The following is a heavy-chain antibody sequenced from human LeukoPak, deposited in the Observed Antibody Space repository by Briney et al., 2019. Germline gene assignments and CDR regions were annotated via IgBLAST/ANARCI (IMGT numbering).Heavy chain of an antibody. Sequence: PGGSLRLSCAASGFTFSSYGMHWVRQAPGKGLEWVAVIWYDGSNKYYADSVKGRFTISRDNSKNTLYLQMNSLRAEDTAVYYCAKPGVVATTCFDYWGQGTLVTVSS. CDR1: GFTFSSYG. CDR2: IWYDGSNK. D-gene: IGHD5-12*01. J-gene: IGHJ4*02. V-gene: IGHV3-33*06. CDR3: AKPGVVATTCFDY.